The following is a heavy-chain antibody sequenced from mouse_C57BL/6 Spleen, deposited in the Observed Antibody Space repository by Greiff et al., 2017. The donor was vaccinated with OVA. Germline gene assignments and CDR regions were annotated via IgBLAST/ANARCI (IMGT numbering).Heavy chain of an antibody. CDR2: IYPGGGYT. Sequence: QVQLKQSGAELVRPGTSVKMSCKASGYTFTNYWIGWAKQRPGHGLEWIGDIYPGGGYTNYNEKFKGKATLTADKSSSTAYMQFSSLTSEDSAIYYCAREGATRYFDVWGTGTTVTVSS. V-gene: IGHV1-63*01. CDR1: GYTFTNYW. D-gene: IGHD6-1*01. CDR3: AREGATRYFDV. J-gene: IGHJ1*03.